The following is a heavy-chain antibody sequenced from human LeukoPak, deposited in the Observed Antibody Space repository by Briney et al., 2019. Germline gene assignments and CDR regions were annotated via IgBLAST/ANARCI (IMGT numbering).Heavy chain of an antibody. J-gene: IGHJ3*01. V-gene: IGHV3-21*01. CDR2: ISSGSTYI. Sequence: GGSLRLSCAASGFTFSSYTMNWVRQTPGEGLEWVSSISSGSTYIHYADSVKGRFTISRDNAKNSLYLQMNSLRAEDTAVYYCARESDGLDFWGQGTMVTVSS. CDR3: ARESDGLDF. CDR1: GFTFSSYT.